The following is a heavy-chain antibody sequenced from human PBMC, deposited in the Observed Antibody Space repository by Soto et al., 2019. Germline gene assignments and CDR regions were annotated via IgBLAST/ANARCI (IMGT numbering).Heavy chain of an antibody. Sequence: SVKVSCKASGGSFSSFVISWVRQAPGQGLEWMGGIIPVFGRPNYAQRFRGRLTITADESTNTVYLELIDLRSEDTAVYYCAREGSGYNLWGQGTQVTVSS. V-gene: IGHV1-69*13. D-gene: IGHD5-12*01. CDR3: AREGSGYNL. J-gene: IGHJ1*01. CDR1: GGSFSSFV. CDR2: IIPVFGRP.